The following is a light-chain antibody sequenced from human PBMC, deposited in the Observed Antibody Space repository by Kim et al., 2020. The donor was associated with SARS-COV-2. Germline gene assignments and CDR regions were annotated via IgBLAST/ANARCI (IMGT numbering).Light chain of an antibody. V-gene: IGKV3D-15*01. J-gene: IGKJ3*01. CDR3: LQYNTWPFT. CDR1: QSVSRN. Sequence: VSPGESATLSCRASQSVSRNLAWYQQKPGQAPRLLIYDASTRATGIPARFSGSGSGTEFTLTISSLQSEDFAVYYCLQYNTWPFTFGPGTKVDIK. CDR2: DAS.